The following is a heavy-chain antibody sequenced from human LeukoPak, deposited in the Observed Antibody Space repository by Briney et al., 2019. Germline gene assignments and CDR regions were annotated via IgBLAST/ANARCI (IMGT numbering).Heavy chain of an antibody. D-gene: IGHD3-10*01. CDR3: ASYRNVLLWFGELSPPFQH. J-gene: IGHJ1*01. Sequence: KPSETLSLTCTVSGGSISSYYWSWIRQPPEKGLEWIGYIYYSGSTNYNPSLKSRVTISVDTSKNQFSLKLSSVTAADTAVYYCASYRNVLLWFGELSPPFQHWGQGTLVTVSS. CDR1: GGSISSYY. CDR2: IYYSGST. V-gene: IGHV4-59*01.